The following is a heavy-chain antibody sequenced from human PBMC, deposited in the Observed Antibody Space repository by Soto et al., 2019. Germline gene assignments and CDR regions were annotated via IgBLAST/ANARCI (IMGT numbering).Heavy chain of an antibody. CDR1: GYTFTGYY. J-gene: IGHJ6*02. V-gene: IGHV1-2*02. Sequence: ASVKVSCKASGYTFTGYYMHWVRQAPGQGLEWMGWINPNSGGTNYAQKFQGRVTMTRDTSLSTAYMELSRLRSDDTAVYYCSRDPQSGYDYYSYGTDDWGQGTPVTVSS. D-gene: IGHD5-12*01. CDR2: INPNSGGT. CDR3: SRDPQSGYDYYSYGTDD.